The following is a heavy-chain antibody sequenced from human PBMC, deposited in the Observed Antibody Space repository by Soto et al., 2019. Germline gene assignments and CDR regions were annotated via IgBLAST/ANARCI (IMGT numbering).Heavy chain of an antibody. D-gene: IGHD6-6*01. V-gene: IGHV1-8*01. J-gene: IGHJ6*02. CDR3: ARSRSIAARPFNYSAYYYYYGMDV. CDR2: MNPNSGNT. CDR1: GYTFTSYD. Sequence: ASVKVSCKASGYTFTSYDINWVRQATGQGLEWMGWMNPNSGNTGYAQKFQGRVTMTRNTSISTAYMELSSLRSEDTAVYYCARSRSIAARPFNYSAYYYYYGMDVWGQGTTVTVSS.